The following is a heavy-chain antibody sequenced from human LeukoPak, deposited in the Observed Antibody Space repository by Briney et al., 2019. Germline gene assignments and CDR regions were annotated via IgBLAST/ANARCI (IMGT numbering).Heavy chain of an antibody. D-gene: IGHD3-10*01. V-gene: IGHV4-34*01. CDR3: ARRRYYDAFDI. Sequence: PSETLSLTCAVYGGSFSGYYWSWIRQPPGKGLEWIGEINHSGSTNYNPSLKSRVTISVDTSKNQFSLKLSSVTAADTAVYYCARRRYYDAFDIWGQGTMVTVSS. CDR1: GGSFSGYY. CDR2: INHSGST. J-gene: IGHJ3*02.